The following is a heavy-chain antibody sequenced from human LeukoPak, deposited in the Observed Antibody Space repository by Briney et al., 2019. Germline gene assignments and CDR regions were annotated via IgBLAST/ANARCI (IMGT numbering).Heavy chain of an antibody. J-gene: IGHJ4*02. CDR1: GGSISSSSYY. Sequence: ETLSLTCTVSGGSISSSSYYRGWIRQPPGKGLEWIGTINYSGNTYYNPSLKSRVTISVDTSKSQFSLKLSSVTAADTAVYYCARRKTGTMEDYWGQGTLVTVSS. D-gene: IGHD1-7*01. V-gene: IGHV4-39*01. CDR2: INYSGNT. CDR3: ARRKTGTMEDY.